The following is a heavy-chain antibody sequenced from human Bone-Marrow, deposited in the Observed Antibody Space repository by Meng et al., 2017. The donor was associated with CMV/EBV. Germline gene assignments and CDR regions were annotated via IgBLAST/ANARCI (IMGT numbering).Heavy chain of an antibody. CDR3: AKDEAVHAISPFDY. CDR2: ISGRGDVT. J-gene: IGHJ4*02. CDR1: GFTFSSYV. V-gene: IGHV3-23*01. Sequence: GGSLRLSCTTSGFTFSSYVMSWVRQAPGEGLEWLSAISGRGDVTYYADPVRGRFTISRDNSKDTLYLQINSLRAEDTAVYYCAKDEAVHAISPFDYWGQGTRVNVAS. D-gene: IGHD2-21*01.